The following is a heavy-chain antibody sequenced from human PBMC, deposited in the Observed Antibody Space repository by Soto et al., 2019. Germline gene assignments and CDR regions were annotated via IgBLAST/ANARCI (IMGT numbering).Heavy chain of an antibody. J-gene: IGHJ4*02. CDR3: ARRYGASFDY. D-gene: IGHD4-17*01. CDR1: GGSISSYF. CDR2: IYYSGST. V-gene: IGHV4-59*01. Sequence: PSETLSLTCTVSGGSISSYFWSWIRQPPGKGLEWIGYIYYSGSTNYNPSLKSRVTISVDTSKNQFSLKLSSVTAADTAVYYCARRYGASFDYWGQGTLVTVSS.